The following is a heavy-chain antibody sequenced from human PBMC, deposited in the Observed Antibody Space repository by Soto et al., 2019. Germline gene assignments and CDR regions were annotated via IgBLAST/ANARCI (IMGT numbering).Heavy chain of an antibody. J-gene: IGHJ4*02. D-gene: IGHD5-12*01. CDR1: GFTFSNAW. CDR2: IKSKTDGGTT. CDR3: TTGGVEMATMDY. Sequence: RLSCAASGFTFSNAWMSWVRQAPGKGLEWVGRIKSKTDGGTTDYAAPVKGRFTISRDDSKNTLYLQMNSLKTEDTAVYYCTTGGVEMATMDYWGQGTLVTVSS. V-gene: IGHV3-15*01.